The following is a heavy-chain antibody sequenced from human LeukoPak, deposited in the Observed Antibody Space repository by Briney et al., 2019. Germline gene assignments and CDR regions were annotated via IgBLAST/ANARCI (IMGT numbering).Heavy chain of an antibody. CDR1: GFTFSGSA. Sequence: PGGSLRLSCAASGFTFSGSAMHWVRQASGKGLEWVGRIRSKANSYATAYAASVKGRFTISRDDSKNTAYLQMNSLKTEDTAVYYCTFTGKGDYYYYYYMDVWGEGTTVTVSS. V-gene: IGHV3-73*01. CDR2: IRSKANSYAT. J-gene: IGHJ6*03. D-gene: IGHD3-16*01. CDR3: TFTGKGDYYYYYYMDV.